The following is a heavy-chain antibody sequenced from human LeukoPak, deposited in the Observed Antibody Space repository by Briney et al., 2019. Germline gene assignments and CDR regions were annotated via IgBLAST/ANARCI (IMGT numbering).Heavy chain of an antibody. CDR3: ARDFNGEGGLGFDY. V-gene: IGHV4-59*01. J-gene: IGHJ4*02. CDR2: IYYSGST. Sequence: PSETLSLTCAVYGGSFSGYYWSWIRQPPGKGLEWIGYIYYSGSTNYNPSLKSRVTISVDTSKNQFSLKLSSVTAADTAVYYCARDFNGEGGLGFDYWGQGTLVTVSS. D-gene: IGHD3-16*01. CDR1: GGSFSGYY.